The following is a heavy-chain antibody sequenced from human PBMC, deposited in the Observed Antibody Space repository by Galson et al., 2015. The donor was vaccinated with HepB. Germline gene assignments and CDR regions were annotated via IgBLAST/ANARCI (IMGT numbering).Heavy chain of an antibody. J-gene: IGHJ4*02. CDR2: LSSNEKNI. D-gene: IGHD2-8*01. V-gene: IGHV3-30*04. CDR1: GFDVSAFA. Sequence: SLRLSCAASGFDVSAFAMHWVRQTPGKGLEWVAVLSSNEKNIYYADSVRGRFTISRDNSKDTLYLQMNSLRVEDTAVYYCAREGLYASSCMDHWGQGTLVTVSS. CDR3: AREGLYASSCMDH.